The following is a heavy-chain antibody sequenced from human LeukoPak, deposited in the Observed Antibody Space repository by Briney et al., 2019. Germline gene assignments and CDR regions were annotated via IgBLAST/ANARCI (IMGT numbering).Heavy chain of an antibody. J-gene: IGHJ3*02. D-gene: IGHD5-12*01. Sequence: SETLSLTGAVHGGSFSGYYWSWLRQPPGKGLEWIGEINQRGSPNYNPSLKSRVTISVATSKNQFSPKLSSVTAADTAVYYCARVRATGAFDIWGQGTMVTVSP. V-gene: IGHV4-34*01. CDR2: INQRGSP. CDR1: GGSFSGYY. CDR3: ARVRATGAFDI.